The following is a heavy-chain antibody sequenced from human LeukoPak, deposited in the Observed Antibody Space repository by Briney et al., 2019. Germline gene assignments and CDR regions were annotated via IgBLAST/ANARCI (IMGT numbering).Heavy chain of an antibody. Sequence: NPSETLSLTCAVYGGSFSGYYWSWIRQPPGKGLEWLGEINHSGSTNYNPSPKSRVTISVDTSKNQFSLKLCSVTAADTAVYYCARGDYDYVWGSYRYSKLIDPWGQGTLVTVSS. V-gene: IGHV4-34*01. J-gene: IGHJ5*02. CDR3: ARGDYDYVWGSYRYSKLIDP. CDR2: INHSGST. CDR1: GGSFSGYY. D-gene: IGHD3-16*02.